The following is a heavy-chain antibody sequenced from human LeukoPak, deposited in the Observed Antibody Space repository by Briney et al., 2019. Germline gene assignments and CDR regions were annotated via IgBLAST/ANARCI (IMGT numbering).Heavy chain of an antibody. D-gene: IGHD2-21*01. V-gene: IGHV4-39*07. Sequence: SETLSLTCTVSGGSISSSSYYWGWIRQPPGKGLEWIGSIYYSGSTYYNPSLKSRVTISVDTSKNQFSLKLSSVTAADTAVYYCARTHISHWAFDIWAKGQWSPSLQ. CDR1: GGSISSSSYY. CDR3: ARTHISHWAFDI. J-gene: IGHJ3*02. CDR2: IYYSGST.